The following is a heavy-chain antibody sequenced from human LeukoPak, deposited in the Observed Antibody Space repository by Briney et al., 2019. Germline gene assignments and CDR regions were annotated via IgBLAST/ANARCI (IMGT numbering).Heavy chain of an antibody. D-gene: IGHD5-18*01. CDR1: GFTVSSNY. V-gene: IGHV3-23*01. Sequence: GGSLRLSCAASGFTVSSNYMTWVRLAPGKGLEWVSAISGSAGSAYYADSVKGRFTISRDNSKNTLYLQMNSLRAEDTAIYYCAKDLTAMIRYYFDYWGQGTLLTVSS. J-gene: IGHJ4*02. CDR2: ISGSAGSA. CDR3: AKDLTAMIRYYFDY.